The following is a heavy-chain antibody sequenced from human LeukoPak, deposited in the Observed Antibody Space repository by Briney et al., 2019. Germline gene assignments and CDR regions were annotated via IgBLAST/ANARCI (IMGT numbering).Heavy chain of an antibody. CDR1: GGSISSYY. J-gene: IGHJ5*02. CDR3: ARDGGYSYGYPNWFDP. V-gene: IGHV4-59*01. Sequence: SETLCLTCTVSGGSISSYYWSWIRQPPGKGLEWIGYIYYSGSTNYNPSLKSRVTISVDTSKNQFSLKLSSVTAADTAVYYCARDGGYSYGYPNWFDPWGQGTLVTVSS. CDR2: IYYSGST. D-gene: IGHD5-18*01.